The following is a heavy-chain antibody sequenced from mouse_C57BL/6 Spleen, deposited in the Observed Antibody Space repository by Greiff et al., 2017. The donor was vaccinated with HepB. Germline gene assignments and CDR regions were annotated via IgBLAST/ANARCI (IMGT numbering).Heavy chain of an antibody. CDR3: ARDYGSPRYYFDY. V-gene: IGHV1-76*01. Sequence: VQLQESGAELVRPGASVKLSCKASGYTFTDYYINWVKQRPGQGLEWIARIYPGSGNTYYNEKFKGKATLTAEKSSSTAYMQLSSLTSEDSAVYFCARDYGSPRYYFDYWGQGTTLTVSS. CDR2: IYPGSGNT. D-gene: IGHD1-1*01. CDR1: GYTFTDYY. J-gene: IGHJ2*01.